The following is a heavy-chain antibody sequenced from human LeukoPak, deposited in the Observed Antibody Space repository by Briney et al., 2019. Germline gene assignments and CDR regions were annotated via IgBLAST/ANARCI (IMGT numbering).Heavy chain of an antibody. CDR2: INPNSGGT. D-gene: IGHD2-2*01. Sequence: APVKVSCKASGYTFTGYYMHWVRQAPGQGLEWMGWINPNSGGTNYAQKFQGRVTMTRDTSISTAYVELSRLRSDDTAVYYCARADCSSTSCYSGGYWFDPWGQGTLVTVSS. CDR3: ARADCSSTSCYSGGYWFDP. J-gene: IGHJ5*02. V-gene: IGHV1-2*02. CDR1: GYTFTGYY.